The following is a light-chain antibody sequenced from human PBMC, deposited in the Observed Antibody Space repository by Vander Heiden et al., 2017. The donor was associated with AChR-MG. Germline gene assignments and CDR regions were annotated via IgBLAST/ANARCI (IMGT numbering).Light chain of an antibody. CDR2: AAS. J-gene: IGKJ2*01. Sequence: DIQLTQSPSSLSASVGDRVAISCRAAEDIDNSLAWYQVKPGKAPKLLLYAASTLASGVPPRFSGSGSGTDYTLTISSLQPEDFATYYCHQYEDTPPYTFGQRTTLEIK. V-gene: IGKV1-NL1*01. CDR3: HQYEDTPPYT. CDR1: EDIDNS.